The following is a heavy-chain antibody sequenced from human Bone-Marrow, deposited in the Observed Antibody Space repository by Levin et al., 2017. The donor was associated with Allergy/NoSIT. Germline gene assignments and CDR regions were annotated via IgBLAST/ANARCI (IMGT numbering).Heavy chain of an antibody. CDR1: GFTFSSYA. CDR3: APFCTSSGCYLFDY. CDR2: ISGSGGST. J-gene: IGHJ4*02. D-gene: IGHD2-8*01. Sequence: GGSLRLSCAASGFTFSSYAMSWVRQAPGKGLEWVSGISGSGGSTYYAESVKGRFTISRDNSRNTLYLQMNSLRAEDTAIYYCAPFCTSSGCYLFDYWGQGTLVTVSS. V-gene: IGHV3-23*01.